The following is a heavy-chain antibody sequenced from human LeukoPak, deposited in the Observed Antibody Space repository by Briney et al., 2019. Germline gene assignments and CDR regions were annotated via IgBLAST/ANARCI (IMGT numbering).Heavy chain of an antibody. D-gene: IGHD2-2*01. CDR2: IIPIFGTA. Sequence: SVKVSCKASGGTFSSYAISWVRQAPGQGLEWMGGIIPIFGTANYAQKFQGRVTITTDESTSTAYMELSSLRSEDTAVYYCARADCSSTSCYGGVRWFDPWGQGTLVTVSS. J-gene: IGHJ5*02. CDR3: ARADCSSTSCYGGVRWFDP. CDR1: GGTFSSYA. V-gene: IGHV1-69*05.